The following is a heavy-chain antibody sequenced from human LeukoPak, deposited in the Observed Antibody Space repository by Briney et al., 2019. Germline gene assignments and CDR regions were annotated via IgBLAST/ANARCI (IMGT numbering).Heavy chain of an antibody. Sequence: PSGTPSLTCGVSGGSISNTNWWTWVRQPPGKGLEWFGEVNLQGSTNYNPSLKSRVAISVDKSENHISLKLTSVTAADTAVYYCAREGGPYRPLDYSGQGTLVTVAS. J-gene: IGHJ4*02. V-gene: IGHV4-4*02. CDR3: AREGGPYRPLDY. CDR1: GGSISNTNW. CDR2: VNLQGST.